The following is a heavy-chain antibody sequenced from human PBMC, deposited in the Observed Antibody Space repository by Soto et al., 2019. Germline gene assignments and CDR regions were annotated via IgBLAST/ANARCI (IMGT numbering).Heavy chain of an antibody. CDR1: GYSFTSYW. J-gene: IGHJ6*02. D-gene: IGHD3-10*01. V-gene: IGHV5-51*01. Sequence: GESLKISCKGSGYSFTSYWIGWVRQMPGKGLEWMGIIYPGDSGTRYSPSFQGQVTISADKSISTAYLQWSSLKASDTAMYYCARIPTNGDYYYYGMDVWGQGTTVTVSS. CDR3: ARIPTNGDYYYYGMDV. CDR2: IYPGDSGT.